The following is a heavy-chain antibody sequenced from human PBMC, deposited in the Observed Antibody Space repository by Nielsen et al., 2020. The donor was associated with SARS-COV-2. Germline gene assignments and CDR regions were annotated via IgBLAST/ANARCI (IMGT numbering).Heavy chain of an antibody. Sequence: SETLSLTCSVSGGSISSSIWWRRIRHHPGMELEWIVEIHQSGSTNYNPSLHSLLTIEVDKSKHQFSLKVDSVTATDTAVYYCARWGVNWFDLWGQGTLVTVTS. CDR1: GGSISSSIW. D-gene: IGHD1-26*01. J-gene: IGHJ5*02. CDR3: ARWGVNWFDL. CDR2: IHQSGST. V-gene: IGHV4-4*02.